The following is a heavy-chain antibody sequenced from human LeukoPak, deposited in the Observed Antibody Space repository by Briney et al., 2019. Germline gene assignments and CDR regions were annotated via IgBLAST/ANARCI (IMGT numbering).Heavy chain of an antibody. Sequence: PGGSLRLSCAASGFTFRSYGMHWVRQAPGKGLEWVAVISYDGSNKYYADSVKGRFTISRDNSKSTLYLQMNSLRAEDTAVYYCARARDYGSGKANAFDIWGQGTMVTVSS. V-gene: IGHV3-30*03. CDR3: ARARDYGSGKANAFDI. CDR2: ISYDGSNK. D-gene: IGHD3-10*01. CDR1: GFTFRSYG. J-gene: IGHJ3*02.